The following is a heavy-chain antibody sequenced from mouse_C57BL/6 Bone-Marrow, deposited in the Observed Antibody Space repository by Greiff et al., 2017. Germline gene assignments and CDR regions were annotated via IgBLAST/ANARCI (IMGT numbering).Heavy chain of an antibody. CDR2: INPSSGYT. CDR1: GYTFTSYW. D-gene: IGHD1-1*01. Sequence: QVQLQQSGAELAKPGASVKLSCKASGYTFTSYWMHWVKQRPGQGLEWIGYINPSSGYTKYNQKFKDQATLTADKSSSTAYMQLSSLTYEDSAVYYCARGRGYYGFFADWGQGTLVTVSA. CDR3: ARGRGYYGFFAD. J-gene: IGHJ3*01. V-gene: IGHV1-7*01.